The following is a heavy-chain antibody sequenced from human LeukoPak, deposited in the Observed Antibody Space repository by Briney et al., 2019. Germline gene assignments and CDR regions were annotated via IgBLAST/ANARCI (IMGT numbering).Heavy chain of an antibody. CDR3: VKTGLRFGELFSFDY. D-gene: IGHD3-10*01. CDR2: ISYDGSNK. J-gene: IGHJ4*02. CDR1: GFTFSSYG. V-gene: IGHV3-30*18. Sequence: GGSLRLSCAASGFTFSSYGMHWVRQAPGKGLEWVAVISYDGSNKYYADSVKGRFTISRDNSKNTLYLQMNSLRAEDTAVYYCVKTGLRFGELFSFDYWGQGTLVTVSS.